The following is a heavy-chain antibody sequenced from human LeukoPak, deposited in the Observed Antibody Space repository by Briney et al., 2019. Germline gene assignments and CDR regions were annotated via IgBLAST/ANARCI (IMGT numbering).Heavy chain of an antibody. Sequence: PGGSLRLSCAASGFTFSSYAMHWVRQAPGKGLEYVSAISTNGGTTYYGDSVKGRFTLSRDNSKNMLYLQMGSLKAEDMAVYYCARGKGIYCGGDCSALDYWGQGTLVTVPS. CDR2: ISTNGGTT. CDR1: GFTFSSYA. J-gene: IGHJ4*02. CDR3: ARGKGIYCGGDCSALDY. D-gene: IGHD2-21*02. V-gene: IGHV3-64*02.